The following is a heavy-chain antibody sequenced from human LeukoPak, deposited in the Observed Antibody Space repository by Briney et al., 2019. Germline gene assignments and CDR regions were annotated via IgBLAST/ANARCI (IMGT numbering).Heavy chain of an antibody. CDR2: MNQDGSET. D-gene: IGHD3-3*01. CDR3: ARHHSDFSSVYDY. V-gene: IGHV3-7*01. CDR1: GFTFSSYW. Sequence: GGSLRLSCAASGFTFSSYWVSWVRQAPGKGLEWVANMNQDGSETYYVDSVKGRFTISRDNAKNSLYLQMNSLRAEDTAVFYCARHHSDFSSVYDYWGQGALVTVSS. J-gene: IGHJ4*02.